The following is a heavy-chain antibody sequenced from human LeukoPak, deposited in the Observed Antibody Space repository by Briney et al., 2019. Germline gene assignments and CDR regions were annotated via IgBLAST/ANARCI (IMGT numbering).Heavy chain of an antibody. D-gene: IGHD6-13*01. J-gene: IGHJ3*02. CDR2: ISYDGSNK. CDR1: GFTFSSYA. Sequence: GGSLRLSCAASGFTFSSYAMHWVRQAPGKGLEWVAVISYDGSNKYYADSVKGRFTISRDNAKNSLYLQMNSLRAEDTAVYYCARDSEYSSSLAFDIWGQGTMVTVSS. CDR3: ARDSEYSSSLAFDI. V-gene: IGHV3-30-3*01.